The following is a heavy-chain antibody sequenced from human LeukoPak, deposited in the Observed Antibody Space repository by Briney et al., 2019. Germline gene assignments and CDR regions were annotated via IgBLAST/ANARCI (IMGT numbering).Heavy chain of an antibody. CDR2: IYPGDSDT. Sequence: GESLKISCKASGYSFTSYWIGWVRQMPGKGLEWLGIIYPGDSDTRYSPSFRGQVTISADKSISTAFLQWSSLKASDTAMYYCAVPDIRGPAGSLDYWGQGTLVTVSS. D-gene: IGHD3-3*02. J-gene: IGHJ4*02. CDR3: AVPDIRGPAGSLDY. CDR1: GYSFTSYW. V-gene: IGHV5-51*01.